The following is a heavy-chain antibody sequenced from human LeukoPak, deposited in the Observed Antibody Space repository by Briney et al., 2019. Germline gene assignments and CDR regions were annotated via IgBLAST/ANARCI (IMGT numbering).Heavy chain of an antibody. CDR3: AKRGPGSPQSGKYYFDY. CDR2: ISSSSSTI. CDR1: GFTFSSYS. D-gene: IGHD3-10*01. J-gene: IGHJ4*02. V-gene: IGHV3-48*01. Sequence: GGSLRLSCAASGFTFSSYSMNWVRQAPGKGLEWVSYISSSSSTIYYADSVKGRFTISRDNSKNTLYLQMNSLRAEDTAVYYCAKRGPGSPQSGKYYFDYWGQGTLVTVSS.